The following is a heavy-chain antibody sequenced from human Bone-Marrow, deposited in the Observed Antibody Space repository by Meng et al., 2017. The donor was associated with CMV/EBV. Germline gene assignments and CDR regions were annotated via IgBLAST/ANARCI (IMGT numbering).Heavy chain of an antibody. V-gene: IGHV1-46*01. CDR1: GYTFTSYD. J-gene: IGHJ4*02. Sequence: ASVKVSCKASGYTFTSYDINWVRQATGQGLEWMGIINPSGGSTSYAQKFQGRVTMTRDTSTSTVYMELSSLRSEDTAVYYCARDKEVWGYFDYWGQGTLVTVSS. CDR2: INPSGGST. CDR3: ARDKEVWGYFDY. D-gene: IGHD7-27*01.